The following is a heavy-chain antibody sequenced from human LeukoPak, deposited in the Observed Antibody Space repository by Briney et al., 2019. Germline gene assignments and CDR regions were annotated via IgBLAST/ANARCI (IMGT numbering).Heavy chain of an antibody. V-gene: IGHV4-59*01. D-gene: IGHD1-26*01. CDR1: RASISSYY. Sequence: SETLSLTCTVSRASISSYYWSWIRQPPGKGLEWIGYIYYSGSNNYNPSLESRAAISVDTSKNHFSLTLSFVTVADTAVYYCARSTTSGLLGGYLDDWGRGTLVTVSS. CDR3: ARSTTSGLLGGYLDD. J-gene: IGHJ4*02. CDR2: IYYSGSN.